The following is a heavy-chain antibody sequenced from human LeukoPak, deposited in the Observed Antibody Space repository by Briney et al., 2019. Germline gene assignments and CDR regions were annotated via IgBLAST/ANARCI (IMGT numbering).Heavy chain of an antibody. V-gene: IGHV3-48*03. J-gene: IGHJ5*02. D-gene: IGHD3-10*01. CDR2: ISSSGSTI. CDR1: GFTFSSYE. CDR3: ARESGITMLRGAHTP. Sequence: QTGGSLRLSCAASGFTFSSYEMNWVRQAPGKGLEWVSYISSSGSTIYYADSVKGRFTGSRDNAKNSLYLQMNSLRAEDTAVYYCARESGITMLRGAHTPWGQGILVTVSS.